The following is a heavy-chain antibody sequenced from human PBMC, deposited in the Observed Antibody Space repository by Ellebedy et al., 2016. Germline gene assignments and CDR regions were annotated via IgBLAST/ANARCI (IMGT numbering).Heavy chain of an antibody. CDR1: GGSVSSDY. D-gene: IGHD2-8*01. Sequence: SETLSLTCNVSGGSVSSDYWNWIRQPPGRGLEWIGFIHHIGHSNYNPSLKSRVIASTDTSRNEISLELTSVTAADTAIYYCARWRGGGVEAFDIWGQGTMVTVSS. CDR3: ARWRGGGVEAFDI. J-gene: IGHJ3*02. CDR2: IHHIGHS. V-gene: IGHV4-59*02.